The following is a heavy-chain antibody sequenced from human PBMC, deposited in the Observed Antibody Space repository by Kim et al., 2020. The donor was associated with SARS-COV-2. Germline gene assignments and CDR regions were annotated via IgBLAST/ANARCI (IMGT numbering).Heavy chain of an antibody. V-gene: IGHV3-13*04. CDR1: GFTFSSYD. CDR3: ARGPIEEGIRATKGYFDL. J-gene: IGHJ2*01. Sequence: GGSLRLSCAASGFTFSSYDMHWVRQGTEKGLEWVSGIGTKADTYYPDSVKDRFTNSRENAKDSSYLQMNSLRGEDTAVYYCARGPIEEGIRATKGYFDLWGRGTVVTVSS. D-gene: IGHD1-20*01. CDR2: IGTKADT.